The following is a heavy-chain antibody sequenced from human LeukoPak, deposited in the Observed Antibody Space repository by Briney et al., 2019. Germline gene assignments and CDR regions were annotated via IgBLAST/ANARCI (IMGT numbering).Heavy chain of an antibody. D-gene: IGHD6-19*01. J-gene: IGHJ4*02. Sequence: PSETLSLTCAVSGDSISSSNWWSWVRQPPGKGLEWIEEIYHSGSTNYNPSLRSRVTISVDKSKNQFSLRLSSVTAADTAVYYCARFGSGWYGFDYWGQGTLVSVSS. CDR1: GDSISSSNW. CDR2: IYHSGST. V-gene: IGHV4-4*02. CDR3: ARFGSGWYGFDY.